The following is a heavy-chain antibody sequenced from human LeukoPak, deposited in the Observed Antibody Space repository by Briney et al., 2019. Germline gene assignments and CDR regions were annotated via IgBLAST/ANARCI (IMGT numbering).Heavy chain of an antibody. CDR1: GGSISSGSYY. D-gene: IGHD3-10*01. J-gene: IGHJ6*03. V-gene: IGHV4-61*02. CDR2: IHTSGST. CDR3: ARGIGGFGELLPPYYYYYYMDV. Sequence: PSETLSLTCTVSGGSISSGSYYWSWIRQPAGKGLEWIGRIHTSGSTNYNPSLKSRVTIPVDTSKNQFSLQLNSVTPEDTAVYYCARGIGGFGELLPPYYYYYYMDVWGKGTTVTISS.